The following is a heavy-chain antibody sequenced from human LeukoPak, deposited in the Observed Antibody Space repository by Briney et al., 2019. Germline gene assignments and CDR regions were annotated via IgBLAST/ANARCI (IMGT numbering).Heavy chain of an antibody. J-gene: IGHJ4*02. CDR1: GFNVSKNF. CDR2: IYSGGRT. CDR3: AKSLTGDRLFDS. Sequence: PGESLRLSCAASGFNVSKNFMAWFRQAPGKGPEWLSVIYSGGRTYYAESLLGRFSTSRDTSQNTLYLQMSSLRTEDTAVYYCAKSLTGDRLFDSGGQGTLVTVSS. D-gene: IGHD7-27*01. V-gene: IGHV3-53*01.